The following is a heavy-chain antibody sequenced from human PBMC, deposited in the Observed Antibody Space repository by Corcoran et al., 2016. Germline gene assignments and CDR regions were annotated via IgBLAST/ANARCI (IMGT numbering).Heavy chain of an antibody. V-gene: IGHV1-3*01. J-gene: IGHJ4*02. CDR3: ARGRWGSSSVLYYLDN. D-gene: IGHD6-6*01. Sequence: QVSLVQSGAEAKEPGASVRVSCKASGYTFTNYAVHWVRQAPGQRLEGMAWINAGNGKTKYSQKFQDRVTITRDTSANTAYMELRSLRSEDTAVYYCARGRWGSSSVLYYLDNWGQGTLLTVSS. CDR1: GYTFTNYA. CDR2: INAGNGKT.